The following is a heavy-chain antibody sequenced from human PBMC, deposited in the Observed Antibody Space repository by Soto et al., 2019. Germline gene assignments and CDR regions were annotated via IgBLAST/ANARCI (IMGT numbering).Heavy chain of an antibody. CDR3: ARDREVGYGSSTSCYAGNWFDP. J-gene: IGHJ5*02. D-gene: IGHD2-2*01. Sequence: QVQLVQSGAEVKKPGSSVKVSCKASGGTFSSYTISWVRQAPGQGLEWMGRIIPILGIANYAQKFQGRVTITADKSTSTAYMELSSLRSEDTAVYYCARDREVGYGSSTSCYAGNWFDPWGQGTLVTVSS. CDR2: IIPILGIA. V-gene: IGHV1-69*08. CDR1: GGTFSSYT.